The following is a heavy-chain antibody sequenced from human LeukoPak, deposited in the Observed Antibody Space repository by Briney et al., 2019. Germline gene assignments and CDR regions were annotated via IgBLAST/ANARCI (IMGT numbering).Heavy chain of an antibody. Sequence: SVKVSCKASGGTFSSYAISWVRQAPGQGLEWMGRIIPILGIANYAQKFRGRVTITADKSTSTAYMELSSLRSEDTAVCYCARRKYSYGAYYGMDVWGQGTTVTVSS. J-gene: IGHJ6*02. V-gene: IGHV1-69*04. CDR2: IIPILGIA. D-gene: IGHD5-18*01. CDR1: GGTFSSYA. CDR3: ARRKYSYGAYYGMDV.